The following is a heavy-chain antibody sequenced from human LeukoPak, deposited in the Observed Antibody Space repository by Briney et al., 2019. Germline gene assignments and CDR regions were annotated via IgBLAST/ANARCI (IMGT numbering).Heavy chain of an antibody. CDR3: ARALYSSSWAPLDY. Sequence: PGGSLRLSCAASGFTFSSYAMSWVRQAPGKGLEWVSAISGSGGSTYYADSVKGRFTISRDNSKNTLYLQMNSLRAEDTAVYYCARALYSSSWAPLDYWGQGTLVTVSS. V-gene: IGHV3-23*01. D-gene: IGHD6-13*01. CDR1: GFTFSSYA. CDR2: ISGSGGST. J-gene: IGHJ4*02.